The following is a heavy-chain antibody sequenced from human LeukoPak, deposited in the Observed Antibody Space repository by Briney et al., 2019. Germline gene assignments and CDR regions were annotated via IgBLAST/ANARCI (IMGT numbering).Heavy chain of an antibody. Sequence: PGGSLRLSCAASGFTFSNCAMSWVRQAPGKGLEWVSAISGGGGGTYYADSVQGRFTISRDNSKNTLSLHMSSLRAEDTAVYYCAKDISLVAARPKYYFDYWGQGTLVTVSS. V-gene: IGHV3-23*01. CDR1: GFTFSNCA. J-gene: IGHJ4*02. D-gene: IGHD2-2*01. CDR2: ISGGGGGT. CDR3: AKDISLVAARPKYYFDY.